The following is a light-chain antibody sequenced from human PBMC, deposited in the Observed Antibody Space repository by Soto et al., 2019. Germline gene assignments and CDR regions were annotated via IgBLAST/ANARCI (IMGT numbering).Light chain of an antibody. V-gene: IGLV2-11*01. Sequence: QSALTQPRSVSGFPGQSVTISCTGTSSDVGGYDYVSWYQQHPGKAPKFMIYDVSKRPSGVPDRFSGSKSGNTASLTISGLQADDEADYYCCSYAGSYTWVFGGGTKLTVL. J-gene: IGLJ3*02. CDR3: CSYAGSYTWV. CDR2: DVS. CDR1: SSDVGGYDY.